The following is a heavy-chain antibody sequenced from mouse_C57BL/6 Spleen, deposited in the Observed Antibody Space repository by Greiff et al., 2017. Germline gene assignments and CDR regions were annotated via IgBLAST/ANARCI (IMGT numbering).Heavy chain of an antibody. CDR2: INPSNGGT. Sequence: QVHVMQPGTELVMPGASEELSCQASGYTFTSYWMHWVKQRPGQALEWIGNINPSNGGTNYNEKFKSKATLTVDKSSSTAFMQLSSLTSEDSAVYYCARLGYYGSSYFDYWGQGTTLTVSS. D-gene: IGHD1-1*01. V-gene: IGHV1-53*01. CDR1: GYTFTSYW. J-gene: IGHJ2*01. CDR3: ARLGYYGSSYFDY.